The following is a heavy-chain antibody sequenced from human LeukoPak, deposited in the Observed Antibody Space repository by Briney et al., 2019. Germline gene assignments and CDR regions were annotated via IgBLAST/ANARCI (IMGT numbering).Heavy chain of an antibody. CDR3: ARGLRYDSSGYYDDY. D-gene: IGHD3-22*01. J-gene: IGHJ4*02. CDR2: INHSGST. V-gene: IGHV4-34*01. Sequence: PSETLSLTCAVYGGSFSGYYWSWIRQPPGKGLEWIGEINHSGSTNYNPSLKSRVTISVDTSKKQFSLKLSSVTAADTAVYYCARGLRYDSSGYYDDYWGQGTLVTVSS. CDR1: GGSFSGYY.